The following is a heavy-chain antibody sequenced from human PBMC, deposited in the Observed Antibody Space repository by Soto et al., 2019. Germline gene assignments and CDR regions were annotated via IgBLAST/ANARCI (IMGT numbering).Heavy chain of an antibody. J-gene: IGHJ4*02. CDR1: GGSISSSSYY. D-gene: IGHD1-26*01. CDR2: IYYSGST. Sequence: QLQLQESGPGLVKPSETLSLTCTVSGGSISSSSYYWGWIRQPPGEGVEWIGSIYYSGSTYDNPSLNSRVTLSLDASKNQFSLRLSSGTAADTAVYSCALRLKIGSYYTWGQGTLLTVSS. CDR3: ALRLKIGSYYT. V-gene: IGHV4-39*01.